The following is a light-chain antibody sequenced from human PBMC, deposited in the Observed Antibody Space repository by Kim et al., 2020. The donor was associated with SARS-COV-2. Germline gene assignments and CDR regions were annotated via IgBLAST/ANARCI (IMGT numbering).Light chain of an antibody. J-gene: IGLJ2*01. CDR1: SSNIGKNS. CDR3: AAWDDSLNGVV. CDR2: VNV. Sequence: QSVLTQPLSVSGIPGQRVTISCSGSSSNIGKNSVNWYQQLPGTAPKLLIYVNVHRPSGVPDRFSGSKSGTSASLAISGLQSEDEAYYHCAAWDDSLNGVVFGGGTKLTVL. V-gene: IGLV1-44*01.